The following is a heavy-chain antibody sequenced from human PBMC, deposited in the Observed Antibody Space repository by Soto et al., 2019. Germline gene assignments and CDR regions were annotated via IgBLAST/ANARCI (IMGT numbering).Heavy chain of an antibody. CDR3: ARGSICYWDY. D-gene: IGHD6-13*01. J-gene: IGHJ4*02. Sequence: EVQLVESGGGLVQPGGSLRLSCAASGFTFSSYEMNWVRQAPGKGLEWVSYISSSGSTIYYADSVKGRFTISRENAKNSLGLQMNSRSADDTSVYYCARGSICYWDYWGQGTLVTVSS. CDR2: ISSSGSTI. CDR1: GFTFSSYE. V-gene: IGHV3-48*03.